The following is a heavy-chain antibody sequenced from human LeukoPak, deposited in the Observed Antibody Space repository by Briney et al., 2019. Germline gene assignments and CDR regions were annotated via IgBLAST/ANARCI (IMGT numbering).Heavy chain of an antibody. J-gene: IGHJ4*02. D-gene: IGHD2-2*01. CDR1: GDPLNDNLYY. V-gene: IGHV4-39*07. CDR3: ARANRSTRPYQGDPFDY. CDR2: FYSSGST. Sequence: SETLSLTCNVSGDPLNDNLYYWGWIRQSPGKGLEWIGAFYSSGSTSSHSSLKSRVTISVDRSKNQFSLKLSSVTAADTAVYYCARANRSTRPYQGDPFDYWGQGTLVTVSS.